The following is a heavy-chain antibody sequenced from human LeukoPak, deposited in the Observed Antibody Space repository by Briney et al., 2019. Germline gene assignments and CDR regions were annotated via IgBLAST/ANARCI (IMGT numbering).Heavy chain of an antibody. Sequence: SVKVSCKASGYTFTGYYMHWVRQAPGQGLEWMGGIIPIFGTANYAQKFQGRVTITADESTSTAYMELSSLRSEDTAVYYCARESIAAAYFDYWGQGTLVTVSS. CDR3: ARESIAAAYFDY. D-gene: IGHD6-13*01. CDR1: GYTFTGYY. J-gene: IGHJ4*02. V-gene: IGHV1-69*13. CDR2: IIPIFGTA.